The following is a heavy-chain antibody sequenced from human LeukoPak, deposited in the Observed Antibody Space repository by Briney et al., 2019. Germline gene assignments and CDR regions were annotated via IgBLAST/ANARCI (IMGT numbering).Heavy chain of an antibody. CDR2: INTNTGNP. Sequence: ASVKVSCKASAGTLNSFAISWVRQAPGQGLEWMGWINTNTGNPTYAQGFTGRFVFSLDTSVSTAYLQISSLKAEDTAVYYCARVGRGGLGVFDYWGQGTLVTVSS. CDR1: AGTLNSFA. J-gene: IGHJ4*02. V-gene: IGHV7-4-1*02. D-gene: IGHD3-10*01. CDR3: ARVGRGGLGVFDY.